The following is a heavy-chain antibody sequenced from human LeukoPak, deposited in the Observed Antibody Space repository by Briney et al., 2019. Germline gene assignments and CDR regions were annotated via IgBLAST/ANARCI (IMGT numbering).Heavy chain of an antibody. Sequence: GGSLRLSCAASGFTFSSYAMSWVRQAPGKGPEWVGRIKKKADSGTTDYAAPVKGRFTISRDDSKNTLYLQMNSLKTEDTAVYYCTTEYYYDSSGLFDYWGQGTLVTVSS. J-gene: IGHJ4*02. CDR2: IKKKADSGTT. CDR1: GFTFSSYA. CDR3: TTEYYYDSSGLFDY. D-gene: IGHD3-22*01. V-gene: IGHV3-15*01.